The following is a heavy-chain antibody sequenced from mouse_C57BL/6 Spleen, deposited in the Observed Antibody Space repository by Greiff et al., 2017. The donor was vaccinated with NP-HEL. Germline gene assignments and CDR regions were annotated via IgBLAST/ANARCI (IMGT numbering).Heavy chain of an antibody. J-gene: IGHJ3*01. D-gene: IGHD2-1*01. Sequence: VKLVESGAELVKPGASVKISCKASGYAFSSYWMNWVKQRPGKGLEWIGQIYPGDGDTNYNGKFKGKATLTADKSSSTAYMQLSSLTSEDSAVYFCARSGGNYPLAYWGQGTLVTVSA. CDR2: IYPGDGDT. CDR3: ARSGGNYPLAY. CDR1: GYAFSSYW. V-gene: IGHV1-80*01.